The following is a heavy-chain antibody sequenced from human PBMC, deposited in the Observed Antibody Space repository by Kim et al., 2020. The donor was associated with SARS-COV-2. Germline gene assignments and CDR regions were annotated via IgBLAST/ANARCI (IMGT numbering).Heavy chain of an antibody. J-gene: IGHJ5*02. Sequence: TYRPSFQDHVTISADKSISTASLQWSSLKASDTAMYYCARLGSARWFDPWGQGTLVTVSS. V-gene: IGHV5-10-1*01. D-gene: IGHD3-16*01. CDR3: ARLGSARWFDP.